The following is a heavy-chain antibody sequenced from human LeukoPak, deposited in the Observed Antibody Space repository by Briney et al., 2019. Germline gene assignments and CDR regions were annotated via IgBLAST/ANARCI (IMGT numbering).Heavy chain of an antibody. CDR2: ISGSGGST. D-gene: IGHD3-10*01. CDR1: GFTFSNYW. Sequence: GGSLRFSCAASGFTFSNYWMSWVRQAPGKGLEWVSAISGSGGSTYYADSVKGRFTISRDNSKNTLYLQMNSLRAEDTAVYYCAKADGSGSYYKPNLYYFDYWGQGTLVTVSS. CDR3: AKADGSGSYYKPNLYYFDY. J-gene: IGHJ4*02. V-gene: IGHV3-23*01.